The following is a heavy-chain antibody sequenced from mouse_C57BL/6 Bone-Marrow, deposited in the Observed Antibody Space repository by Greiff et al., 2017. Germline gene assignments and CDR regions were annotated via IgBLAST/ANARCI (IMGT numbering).Heavy chain of an antibody. CDR1: GYTFTSYW. J-gene: IGHJ1*03. CDR2: IHPNSGST. CDR3: ARGDGSSYRYFDV. Sequence: QVQLQQPGAELVKPGASVKLSCKASGYTFTSYWMHWVKQRPGQGLEWIGMIHPNSGSTNYNEKFKSKATLTVDKSSSTAYMQLSSLTSEDSAVYYCARGDGSSYRYFDVWGTGTTVTVSS. D-gene: IGHD1-1*01. V-gene: IGHV1-64*01.